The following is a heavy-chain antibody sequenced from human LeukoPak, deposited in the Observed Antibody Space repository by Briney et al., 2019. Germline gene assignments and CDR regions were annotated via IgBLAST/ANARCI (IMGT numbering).Heavy chain of an antibody. Sequence: TSETLSLTCSVSGGSISSSSYYWGWIRQPPGKGLEWIGSIYYSGSTYYNPSLKSRVTISVDTSKNQFSLKLSSVTAADTAVYYCARDSSGYYYGPGKFDYWGQGILVTVSS. D-gene: IGHD3-22*01. CDR1: GGSISSSSYY. V-gene: IGHV4-39*01. J-gene: IGHJ4*02. CDR2: IYYSGST. CDR3: ARDSSGYYYGPGKFDY.